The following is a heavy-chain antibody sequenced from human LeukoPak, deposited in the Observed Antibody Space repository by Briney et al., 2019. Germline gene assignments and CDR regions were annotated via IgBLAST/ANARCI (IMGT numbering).Heavy chain of an antibody. Sequence: PGGSLRLSCAASGFTFSSYGMHWVRQAPGKGLEWVAVISYDGSNKYYADSVKGRFTISRDNSKNTLYLQMSSLRAEDTAVYYCATGGAVEDYWGQGTLVTVSS. CDR3: ATGGAVEDY. CDR2: ISYDGSNK. CDR1: GFTFSSYG. D-gene: IGHD6-19*01. V-gene: IGHV3-30*03. J-gene: IGHJ4*02.